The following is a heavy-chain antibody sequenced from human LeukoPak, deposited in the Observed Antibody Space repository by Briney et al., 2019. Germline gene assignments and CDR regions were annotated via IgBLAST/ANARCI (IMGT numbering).Heavy chain of an antibody. CDR1: GFTFSSYA. J-gene: IGHJ4*02. CDR3: ARTAAAGTHDY. CDR2: ISSSGSTI. V-gene: IGHV3-11*01. Sequence: GGSLRLSCAASGFTFSSYAMSWIRQAPGKGLEWVSYISSSGSTIYYADSVKGRFTISRDNAKNSLYLQMNSLRAEDTAVYYCARTAAAGTHDYWGQGTLVTVSS. D-gene: IGHD6-13*01.